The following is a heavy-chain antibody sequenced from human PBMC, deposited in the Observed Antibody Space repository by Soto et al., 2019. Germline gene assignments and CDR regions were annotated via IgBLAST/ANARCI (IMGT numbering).Heavy chain of an antibody. V-gene: IGHV4-39*01. D-gene: IGHD1-7*01. CDR3: ARPNAGGNSHFDY. CDR1: GGSISSSSYY. J-gene: IGHJ4*02. Sequence: QLQLQESGPGLVKPSETLSLTCTVSGGSISSSSYYWGWIRQPPGKGLEWIGSIYYSGSTYYNPSLKSRVTISVDTSKNQFSLKLSSVTAADTAVYYCARPNAGGNSHFDYWGQGTLVTVSS. CDR2: IYYSGST.